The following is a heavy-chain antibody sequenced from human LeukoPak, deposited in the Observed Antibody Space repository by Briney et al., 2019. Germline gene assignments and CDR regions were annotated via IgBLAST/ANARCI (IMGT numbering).Heavy chain of an antibody. V-gene: IGHV4-39*01. CDR3: ARLERSLLLWFGESNWFDP. CDR2: IFYSGST. J-gene: IGHJ5*02. D-gene: IGHD3-10*01. CDR1: GGSISTSNYY. Sequence: SETLSLTCTVSGGSISTSNYYWGWVRQPPGKGLEWIGNIFYSGSTYYSPSLKSRVTISLDTSRNQFSLKLSSVTAADTAVYYCARLERSLLLWFGESNWFDPWGQGTLVTVSS.